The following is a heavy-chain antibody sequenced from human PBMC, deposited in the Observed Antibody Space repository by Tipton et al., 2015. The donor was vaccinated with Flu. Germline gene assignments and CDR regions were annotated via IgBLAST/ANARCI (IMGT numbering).Heavy chain of an antibody. D-gene: IGHD3-10*01. CDR1: GGSISSYY. CDR2: IYYSGST. CDR3: ASGGEDGSGPHAFDI. Sequence: TLSLTCTVSGGSISSYYWSWIRQPPGKGLEWIGYIYYSGSTNYNPSLKSRVTMSVDTSKNQFSLKLSSVTAADTAVYYCASGGEDGSGPHAFDIWGQGTMVTVSS. V-gene: IGHV4-59*12. J-gene: IGHJ3*02.